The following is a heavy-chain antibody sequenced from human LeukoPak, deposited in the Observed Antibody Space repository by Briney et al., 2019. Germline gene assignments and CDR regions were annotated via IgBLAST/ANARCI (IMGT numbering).Heavy chain of an antibody. V-gene: IGHV3-23*01. CDR3: AKYCSGATCSGY. CDR1: GFTFISYS. CDR2: IKESGDIT. D-gene: IGHD2-15*01. J-gene: IGHJ4*02. Sequence: GGSLRLSCAASGFTFISYSMCWVRQAPGKGPEWVSGIKESGDITYYADSVKGRFTISRDNSKNTLYLQMNSLRAEDTAKYYCAKYCSGATCSGYWGQGTLVTVSS.